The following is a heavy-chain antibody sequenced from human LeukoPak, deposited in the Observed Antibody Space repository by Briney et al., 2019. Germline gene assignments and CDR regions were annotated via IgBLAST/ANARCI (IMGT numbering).Heavy chain of an antibody. CDR1: GYRFTSYW. V-gene: IGHV5-51*01. CDR3: ARQSAYSSSWYEWFDP. CDR2: IYPGDSDT. D-gene: IGHD6-13*01. J-gene: IGHJ5*02. Sequence: GESLKISCKGSGYRFTSYWIGWVRQMPGKGLEWMGVIYPGDSDTRYSPSFQGQVTISADKSISTAYLQWSSLKASDTAMYYCARQSAYSSSWYEWFDPWGQGTLVTVSS.